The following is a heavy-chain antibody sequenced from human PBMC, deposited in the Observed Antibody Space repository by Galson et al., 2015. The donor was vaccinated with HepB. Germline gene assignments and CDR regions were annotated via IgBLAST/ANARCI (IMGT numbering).Heavy chain of an antibody. CDR2: IYGGGDT. J-gene: IGHJ2*01. D-gene: IGHD6-19*01. CDR3: ASSSDPTRNWHFDL. Sequence: SLRLSCAASGLIVSNNYMTWVRQAPGKGLEWVSLIYGGGDTTYADSVRGRFTISRHISKSTLYVQMTSLTTEDTAGYYCASSSDPTRNWHFDLWGRGTLVIVSS. CDR1: GLIVSNNY. V-gene: IGHV3-66*02.